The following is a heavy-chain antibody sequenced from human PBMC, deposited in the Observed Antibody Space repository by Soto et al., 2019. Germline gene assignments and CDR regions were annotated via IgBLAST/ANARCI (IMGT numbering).Heavy chain of an antibody. CDR1: GGSISSGGNY. CDR3: ARVGGINWFDP. Sequence: SETLSLTCSVSGGSISSGGNYWSWIRQHPGKGLEWVGYIYYSGTTYYNPSLKSRLTISIDTSKSQFSLKLSSVTAADTAVYYCARVGGINWFDPWGQGTLVTVSS. CDR2: IYYSGTT. J-gene: IGHJ5*02. V-gene: IGHV4-31*03. D-gene: IGHD3-16*01.